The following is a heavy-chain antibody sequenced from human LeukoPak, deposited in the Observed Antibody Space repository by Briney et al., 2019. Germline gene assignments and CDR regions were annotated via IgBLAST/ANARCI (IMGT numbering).Heavy chain of an antibody. V-gene: IGHV4-34*01. CDR3: VRGPFGNDAGA. J-gene: IGHJ5*02. CDR2: INHGGHT. D-gene: IGHD1-1*01. Sequence: PSETLSLTCAVSGGSFKDYYWSWIRQSPGKGLEWIGEINHGGHTNYNPSLKSRVTMSVDTSKNQFSLNLISVTAADAAVYYCVRGPFGNDAGAWGQGTRVTVSS. CDR1: GGSFKDYY.